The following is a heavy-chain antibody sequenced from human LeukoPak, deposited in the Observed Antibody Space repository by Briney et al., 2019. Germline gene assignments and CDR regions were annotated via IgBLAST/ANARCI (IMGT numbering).Heavy chain of an antibody. V-gene: IGHV4-4*07. J-gene: IGHJ6*03. D-gene: IGHD1-7*01. CDR3: ARDWITGTSGDYMDV. CDR1: GGSIISSY. CDR2: IYTSGST. Sequence: SETLSLTCTVSGGSIISSYWSWIRQPAGKGLEWIGRIYTSGSTNYNPSLKSRVTMSVDTSKNRFSLKLSSVTAADTAVYYCARDWITGTSGDYMDVWGKGTTVTVSS.